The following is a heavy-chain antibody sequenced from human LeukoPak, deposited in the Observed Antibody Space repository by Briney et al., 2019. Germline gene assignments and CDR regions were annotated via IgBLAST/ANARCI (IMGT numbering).Heavy chain of an antibody. V-gene: IGHV4-59*08. D-gene: IGHD1-26*01. CDR3: ARRSGSYYEYYFDY. CDR2: IYYSGST. J-gene: IGHJ4*02. Sequence: SETLSLTCTVAGGSISSYYWSWIRPPPGKGLEWNGYIYYSGSTNYNPSLKSRVTISVDTSKKQFSLKLSSVTAADTAVYYCARRSGSYYEYYFDYWGQGTLVTVSS. CDR1: GGSISSYY.